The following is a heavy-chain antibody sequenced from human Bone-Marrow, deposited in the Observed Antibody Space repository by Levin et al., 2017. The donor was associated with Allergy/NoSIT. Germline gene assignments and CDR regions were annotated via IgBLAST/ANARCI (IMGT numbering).Heavy chain of an antibody. Sequence: GGSLRLSCAASGFTFSNAWMSWVRQAPGKGLEWVGRIKSKTDGGTTDYAAPVKGRFTISRDDSKNTLYLQMNSLKTEDTAVYYCTTDFGYYDSNVGPTPVSYYFDYWGQGTLVTVSS. CDR1: GFTFSNAW. D-gene: IGHD3-22*01. CDR2: IKSKTDGGTT. CDR3: TTDFGYYDSNVGPTPVSYYFDY. J-gene: IGHJ4*02. V-gene: IGHV3-15*01.